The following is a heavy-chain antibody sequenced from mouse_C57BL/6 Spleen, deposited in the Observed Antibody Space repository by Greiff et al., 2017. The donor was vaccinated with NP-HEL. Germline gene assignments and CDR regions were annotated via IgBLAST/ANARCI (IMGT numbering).Heavy chain of an antibody. CDR3: ERGGYYGSSAYAMDY. J-gene: IGHJ4*01. CDR1: GYTFTSYW. D-gene: IGHD1-1*01. Sequence: QVQLKQPGAELVRPGSSVKLSCKASGYTFTSYWMHWVKQRPIQGLEWIGNIDPSDSETHYNQKFKDKATLTVDKSSSTAYMQLSSLTSEDSAVYYCERGGYYGSSAYAMDYWGQGTSVTVSS. V-gene: IGHV1-52*01. CDR2: IDPSDSET.